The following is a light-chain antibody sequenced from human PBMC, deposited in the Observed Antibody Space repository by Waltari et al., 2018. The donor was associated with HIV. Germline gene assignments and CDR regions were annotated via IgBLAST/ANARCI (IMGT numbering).Light chain of an antibody. J-gene: IGKJ2*01. CDR1: PSVLYSSNNKNY. V-gene: IGKV4-1*01. Sequence: DIVMTQSPASLAVSLGERATMNCKSSPSVLYSSNNKNYLAWYQQKPGQPPKLLIYWASTRESGVPDRFSGSGSATDFTLTISSLQAEDVAVYYCQQYSITPVTFGQGTKLEIK. CDR3: QQYSITPVT. CDR2: WAS.